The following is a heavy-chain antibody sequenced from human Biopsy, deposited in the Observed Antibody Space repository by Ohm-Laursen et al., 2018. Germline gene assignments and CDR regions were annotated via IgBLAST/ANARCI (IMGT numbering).Heavy chain of an antibody. CDR1: GGSISSSTTYY. J-gene: IGHJ4*02. CDR3: ARVGAGAPSIDYFDY. D-gene: IGHD1-26*01. CDR2: IYYSGST. Sequence: TLSLTCTVSGGSISSSTTYYWAWLRQPPGKGLEWIGYIYYSGSTNYNPSLRSRVTISVDRSKNQFSLELSSVTAADTAVYYCARVGAGAPSIDYFDYWGQGALVAVSS. V-gene: IGHV4-61*05.